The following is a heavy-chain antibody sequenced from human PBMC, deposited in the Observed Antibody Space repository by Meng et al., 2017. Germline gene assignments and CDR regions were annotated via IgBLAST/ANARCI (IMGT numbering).Heavy chain of an antibody. V-gene: IGHV3-53*05. D-gene: IGHD6-19*01. J-gene: IGHJ4*02. CDR1: GFTVSSNY. Sequence: GESLKISCAASGFTVSSNYMSWVRQAPGKGLEWGSVIYSGGSTYYADSVKGRFTISRDNSKNTLYLKMNSLRAEDTAVYYCARAGRSSGTYYFDHWGQGTLVTVSS. CDR2: IYSGGST. CDR3: ARAGRSSGTYYFDH.